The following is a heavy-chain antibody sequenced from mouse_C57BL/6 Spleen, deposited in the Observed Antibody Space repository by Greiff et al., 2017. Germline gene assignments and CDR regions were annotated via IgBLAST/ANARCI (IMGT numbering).Heavy chain of an antibody. CDR2: ISSGSSTI. V-gene: IGHV5-17*01. D-gene: IGHD4-1*01. Sequence: EVQLVESGGGLVKPGGSLKLSCAASGFTFSDYGMHWVRQAPEKGLEWVAYISSGSSTIYYADTVKGRFTISRDNAKNTLFLQMTSLRSEDTAMYYCARWGTVYAMDYWGQGTSVTVSS. CDR1: GFTFSDYG. J-gene: IGHJ4*01. CDR3: ARWGTVYAMDY.